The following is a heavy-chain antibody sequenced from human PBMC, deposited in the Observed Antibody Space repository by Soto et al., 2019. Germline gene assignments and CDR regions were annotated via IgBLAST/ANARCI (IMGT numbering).Heavy chain of an antibody. D-gene: IGHD6-13*01. CDR2: ISYDGINK. V-gene: IGHV3-30-3*01. J-gene: IGHJ4*02. CDR3: ARASDFSYSSSYLTY. Sequence: GGSLRLSCAASGFTFSSYAMHWVRQAPGKGLEWVAVISYDGINKYYADSLKGRFTISRDHSKNKLYLQMNSLRPEDTAVYYCARASDFSYSSSYLTYWGQGTLVTVSS. CDR1: GFTFSSYA.